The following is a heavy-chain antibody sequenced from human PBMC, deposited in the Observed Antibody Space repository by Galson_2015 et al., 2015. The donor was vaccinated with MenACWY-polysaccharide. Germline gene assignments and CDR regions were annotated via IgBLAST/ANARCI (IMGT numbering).Heavy chain of an antibody. D-gene: IGHD4-11*01. CDR2: ISGNDGDT. Sequence: QSGAEVKKPGASVRVSCTASGYTFTNHFITWVRQAPGQGLEWMGWISGNDGDTDYAQKFQGRVTMTTDTSTSTVYMDLRSLKSDDTAIYYCASSSSNNDYYSDLWGRGTLVTVSS. J-gene: IGHJ2*01. V-gene: IGHV1-18*01. CDR1: GYTFTNHF. CDR3: ASSSSNNDYYSDL.